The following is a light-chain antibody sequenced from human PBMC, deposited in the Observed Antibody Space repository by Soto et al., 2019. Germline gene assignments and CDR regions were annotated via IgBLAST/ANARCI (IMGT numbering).Light chain of an antibody. Sequence: EILLTQSPATLSVSPGERATLSCRASQSVSSNLAWYQQKPGQAPRILIYDTFNRVSGVPDRFSGSGSGTVFTLPITKVAPEDSEIYYCQQRSSWPLTFGGGTKVDIK. CDR2: DTF. CDR1: QSVSSN. J-gene: IGKJ4*01. V-gene: IGKV3-11*01. CDR3: QQRSSWPLT.